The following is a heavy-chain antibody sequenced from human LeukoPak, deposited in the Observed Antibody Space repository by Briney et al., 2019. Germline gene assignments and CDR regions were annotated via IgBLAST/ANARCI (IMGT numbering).Heavy chain of an antibody. J-gene: IGHJ4*02. CDR2: IYYSGST. D-gene: IGHD1-26*01. CDR3: ARFLLRGSYSDY. V-gene: IGHV4-39*01. Sequence: SETLSLTCTVSGDSISSSNYYWGWIRQPPGTGLEWIGNIYYSGSTYYNPSLKSRVTISVDTSKNQFSLKLSSVTAADTAVYYCARFLLRGSYSDYWGQGTLVTVSS. CDR1: GDSISSSNYY.